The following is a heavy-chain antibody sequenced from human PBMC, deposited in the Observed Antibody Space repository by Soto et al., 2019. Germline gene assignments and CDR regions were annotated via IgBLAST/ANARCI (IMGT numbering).Heavy chain of an antibody. V-gene: IGHV4-39*01. CDR2: IYYSGST. CDR1: GGSIGSSSYY. CDR3: ARLVQRSLDY. D-gene: IGHD3-10*01. J-gene: IGHJ4*02. Sequence: SETLSLTCTVSGGSIGSSSYYWGWIRQPPGKGLEWIGNIYYSGSTYYNPSLKSRVTISVDTSKNQFSLKLSSVTAADTAVYYCARLVQRSLDYWGQGTLVTVYS.